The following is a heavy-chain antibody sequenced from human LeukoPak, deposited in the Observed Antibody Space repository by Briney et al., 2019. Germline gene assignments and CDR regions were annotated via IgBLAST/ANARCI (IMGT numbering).Heavy chain of an antibody. CDR1: GYTFTSYA. CDR2: ISAYNGNT. V-gene: IGHV1-18*01. D-gene: IGHD1-20*01. J-gene: IGHJ5*02. Sequence: ASVKVSCKASGYTFTSYAISWVRQAPGQGLEWMGWISAYNGNTNYAQKFQGRVTMTKDTCTSTAYMELRSLRSDDTAVYYCARDYNFREKYNWFDPWGQGTLVTVSS. CDR3: ARDYNFREKYNWFDP.